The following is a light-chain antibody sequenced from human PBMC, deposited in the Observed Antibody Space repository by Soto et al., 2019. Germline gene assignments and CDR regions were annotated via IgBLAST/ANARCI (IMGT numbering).Light chain of an antibody. V-gene: IGKV3-15*01. J-gene: IGKJ5*01. CDR3: QQYNDWPPLIT. CDR2: DAS. Sequence: EIVMTQSPATLSVSPGERATLSCRASQSISSDLAWFQQKPGQAPRLLTYDASTRATGVPARFSGSESGTEFTLTISSLQSEDFAVYYCQQYNDWPPLITFGQGTRLDIK. CDR1: QSISSD.